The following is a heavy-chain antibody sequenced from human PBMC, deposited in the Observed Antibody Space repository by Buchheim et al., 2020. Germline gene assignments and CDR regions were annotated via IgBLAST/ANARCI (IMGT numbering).Heavy chain of an antibody. CDR2: IYSSGST. V-gene: IGHV4-59*01. D-gene: IGHD6-19*01. CDR1: GGSISSYY. CDR3: ARDQYTNGWEVFDY. J-gene: IGHJ4*02. Sequence: QVQLQESGPGLVKPSETLSLTCTVSGGSISSYYWSWIRQSPGKGLEWIGYIYSSGSTTYNPSLKSRVTISVATSKNQFSLNLRSVTAADTAVYYCARDQYTNGWEVFDYWSQGTL.